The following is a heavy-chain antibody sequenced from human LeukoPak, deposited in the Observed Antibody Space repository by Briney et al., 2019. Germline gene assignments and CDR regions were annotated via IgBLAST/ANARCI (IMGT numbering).Heavy chain of an antibody. CDR2: IYHSGST. V-gene: IGHV4-30-2*03. CDR1: GGSISSGGYS. Sequence: PSETLSLTCAVSGGSISSGGYSWSWIRQPPGKGLEWIGYIYHSGSTYYNPSLKSRVTISVDTSKNQFSLKLSSVTAADTAVYYCARHSRPSDWFDPWGQGTLVTVSS. J-gene: IGHJ5*02. CDR3: ARHSRPSDWFDP.